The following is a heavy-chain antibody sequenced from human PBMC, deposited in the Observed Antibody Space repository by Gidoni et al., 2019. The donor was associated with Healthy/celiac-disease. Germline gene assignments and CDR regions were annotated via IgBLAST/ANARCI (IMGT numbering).Heavy chain of an antibody. CDR1: GLTFSSYA. CDR3: AKYSGYDLTPFDY. D-gene: IGHD5-12*01. CDR2: ISGSGGST. Sequence: EVQLLESGGGLVQPGGSLRLSCAASGLTFSSYAMSWVRQAPGKGLAWVSAISGSGGSTYYADSVKGRFTISRDNSKNTLYLQMNSLRAEDTAVYYCAKYSGYDLTPFDYWGQGTLVTVSS. V-gene: IGHV3-23*01. J-gene: IGHJ4*02.